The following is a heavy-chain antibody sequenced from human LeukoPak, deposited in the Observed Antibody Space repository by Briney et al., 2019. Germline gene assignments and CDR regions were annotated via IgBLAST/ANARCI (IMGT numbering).Heavy chain of an antibody. D-gene: IGHD4-17*01. V-gene: IGHV4-59*01. J-gene: IGHJ4*02. Sequence: SETLSLTCTVSGGSIRSYCWSWIRQPPGKGLEWIGYIYYSGSTNYNPSLKSRVSISVDTSKNQFSLKLSSVTAADTAVYYCARTGSTVTMLYPFDHCGQGTLVTVSS. CDR1: GGSIRSYC. CDR3: ARTGSTVTMLYPFDH. CDR2: IYYSGST.